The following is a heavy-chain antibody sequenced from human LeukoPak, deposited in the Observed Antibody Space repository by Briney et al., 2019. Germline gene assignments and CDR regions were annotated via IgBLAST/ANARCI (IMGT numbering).Heavy chain of an antibody. CDR1: GFTFSSYG. J-gene: IGHJ2*01. CDR2: IWYDGSNK. D-gene: IGHD1-14*01. CDR3: AKDLTGGLRYFDL. Sequence: GGSLRLSCAASGFTFSSYGMHWVRQAPGKGLEWVAVIWYDGSNKYYADSVKGRFTISRDNAKNSLYLQMNSLRAEDTALYYCAKDLTGGLRYFDLWGRGTLVTVSS. V-gene: IGHV3-33*03.